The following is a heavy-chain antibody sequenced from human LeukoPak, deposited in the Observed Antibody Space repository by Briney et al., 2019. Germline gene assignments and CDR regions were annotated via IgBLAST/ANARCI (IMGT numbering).Heavy chain of an antibody. V-gene: IGHV4-39*02. Sequence: SETLSLTCTVSGGSISSSGYCWGWIRQPPGKGLEWIGSIDYSGNTNYNPSLRSRVTIAVDMSKNQFSLKPSSVTAADTAVYYCARDNVTYYYGSGRLDWFDPWGQGTLVTVSS. CDR1: GGSISSSGYC. J-gene: IGHJ5*02. D-gene: IGHD3-10*01. CDR2: IDYSGNT. CDR3: ARDNVTYYYGSGRLDWFDP.